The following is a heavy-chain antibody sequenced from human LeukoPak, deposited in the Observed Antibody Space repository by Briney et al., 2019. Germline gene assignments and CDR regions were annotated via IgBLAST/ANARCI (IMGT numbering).Heavy chain of an antibody. V-gene: IGHV1-2*02. CDR2: INPNSGGT. CDR3: ARDRGYCSGGSCYPWHWFDP. Sequence: ASVKVSCKASGYTFTGYYMHWVRQAPGQGLEWMGWINPNSGGTNYAQKFQGRVTMTRDTSTSTAYMELSRLRSDDTAVYYCARDRGYCSGGSCYPWHWFDPWGQGTLVTVSS. D-gene: IGHD2-15*01. CDR1: GYTFTGYY. J-gene: IGHJ5*02.